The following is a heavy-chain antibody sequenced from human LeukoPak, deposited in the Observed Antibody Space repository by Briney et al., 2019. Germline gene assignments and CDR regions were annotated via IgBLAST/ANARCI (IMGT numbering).Heavy chain of an antibody. D-gene: IGHD3-10*01. Sequence: GASVKVSCKASGYTXTSYGITWVRQAPGQGLEWMGWISGYNGNTKYALKLQGRVTLTTDTSTSTAYMGLRSLRSDDTAVYYCARERNYYGSSLDAFDIWGQGTMVTVSS. CDR1: GYTXTSYG. CDR2: ISGYNGNT. J-gene: IGHJ3*02. CDR3: ARERNYYGSSLDAFDI. V-gene: IGHV1-18*01.